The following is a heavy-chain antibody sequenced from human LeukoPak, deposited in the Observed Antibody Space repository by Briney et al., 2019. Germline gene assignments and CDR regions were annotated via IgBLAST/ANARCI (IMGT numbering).Heavy chain of an antibody. J-gene: IGHJ4*02. CDR1: GFTFSSYS. D-gene: IGHD4-11*01. CDR2: ISSSSSYI. CDR3: AKLHYSNYDFDY. Sequence: PGGSLRLSCAAPGFTFSSYSMNWVRQAPGKGLEWVSSISSSSSYIYYADSVKGRFTISRDNSKNTLYLQMNSLRAEDTAVYYCAKLHYSNYDFDYWGQGTLVTVSS. V-gene: IGHV3-21*04.